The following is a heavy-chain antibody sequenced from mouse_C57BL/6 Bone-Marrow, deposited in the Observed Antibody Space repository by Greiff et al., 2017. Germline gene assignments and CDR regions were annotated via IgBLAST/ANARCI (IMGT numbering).Heavy chain of an antibody. V-gene: IGHV1-50*01. Sequence: QVQLQQPGAELVKPGASVKLSCKASGYTFTSYWMQWVKQRPGQGLEWIGEIDPSDSYTNYNQKFKGKATLTVDTSSSTAYMQLSSLTSEDSAVYYCAREVLYAMCYWGQGTSVTASS. J-gene: IGHJ4*01. CDR1: GYTFTSYW. CDR2: IDPSDSYT. CDR3: AREVLYAMCY.